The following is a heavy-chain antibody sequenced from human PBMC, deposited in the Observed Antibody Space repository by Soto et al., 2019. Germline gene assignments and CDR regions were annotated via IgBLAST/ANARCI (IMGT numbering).Heavy chain of an antibody. CDR2: TYYKSKWNN. J-gene: IGHJ6*02. CDR3: TGITWCRSMDV. D-gene: IGHD2-8*01. Sequence: QTLSLTCVISGDSGSSNSAGWNWIRQSPSRGLEWPGRTYYKSKWNNDYARSVKSRITTDPDTSKNQFSLRPYSVTPEDTAVYYCTGITWCRSMDVCSQGSPATAPS. V-gene: IGHV6-1*01. CDR1: GDSGSSNSAG.